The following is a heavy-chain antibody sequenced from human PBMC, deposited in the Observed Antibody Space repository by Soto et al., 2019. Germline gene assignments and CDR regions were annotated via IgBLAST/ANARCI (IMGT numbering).Heavy chain of an antibody. D-gene: IGHD6-13*01. CDR1: GFTFSNYW. CDR2: VNNDGTDT. J-gene: IGHJ6*02. CDR3: ARGGLQHALDV. V-gene: IGHV3-74*03. Sequence: EVQLVESGGGLVQPGGSLRLSCAASGFTFSNYWMYWVRQAPGKGLVWVSRVNNDGTDTTHADSVKGRFTISRDNAENTLYLQMNSLRAEDTAVYYCARGGLQHALDVWGQGSTVAVSS.